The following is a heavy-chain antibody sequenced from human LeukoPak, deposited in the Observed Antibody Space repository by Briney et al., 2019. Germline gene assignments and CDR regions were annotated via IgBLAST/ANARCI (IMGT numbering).Heavy chain of an antibody. V-gene: IGHV3-21*01. D-gene: IGHD5-12*01. CDR3: AREVGGYSNYYYGMDV. Sequence: GGSLRLSCAASGFTFSSYSMNWVRQAPGKGLEWVSSISSSSSYIYYADSVKGRFTISRDNAKNSLYLQMNSLRAEDTAVYYCAREVGGYSNYYYGMDVWGQGATVTVSS. CDR1: GFTFSSYS. J-gene: IGHJ6*02. CDR2: ISSSSSYI.